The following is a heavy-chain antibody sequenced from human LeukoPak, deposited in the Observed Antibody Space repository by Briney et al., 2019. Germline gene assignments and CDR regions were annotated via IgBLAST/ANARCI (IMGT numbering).Heavy chain of an antibody. V-gene: IGHV1-2*02. CDR2: INPNSGGT. CDR3: ARGPRTIFGVVDFDY. D-gene: IGHD3-3*01. Sequence: ASVKVSCKASGYTFTGYYMHWVRQAPGQGLEWMGWINPNSGGTNYAQKFQGRVTMTRDTSISTAYMELSRLRSDDTAVYYCARGPRTIFGVVDFDYWGQGTLVTVSS. CDR1: GYTFTGYY. J-gene: IGHJ4*02.